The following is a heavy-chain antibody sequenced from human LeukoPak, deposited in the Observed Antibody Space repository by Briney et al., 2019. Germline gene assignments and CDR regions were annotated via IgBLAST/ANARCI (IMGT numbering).Heavy chain of an antibody. Sequence: GGSLRLSCAASGFTFSSYAMSWVRQAPGKGLEWVSAISGSGGSTYYADSVKGRFTISRDNSKNTLYLQMSSLRAEDTAVYYCVKSDYYDSSGYYDYWGQGTLDTVSS. CDR2: ISGSGGST. V-gene: IGHV3-23*01. CDR3: VKSDYYDSSGYYDY. J-gene: IGHJ4*02. D-gene: IGHD3-22*01. CDR1: GFTFSSYA.